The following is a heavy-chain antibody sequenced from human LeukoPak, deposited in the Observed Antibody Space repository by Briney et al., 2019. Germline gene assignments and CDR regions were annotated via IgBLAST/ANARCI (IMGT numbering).Heavy chain of an antibody. J-gene: IGHJ6*04. V-gene: IGHV3-30*04. Sequence: GMSLRLSCAASGFTFSSYAMHWVRQAPGKGLEWVAVISYDGSNKYYADSVKGRFTISRDNSKNTLYLQMNSLRAEDTAVYYCARDSDYYYGMDVWGKGTTVTVSS. CDR3: ARDSDYYYGMDV. CDR1: GFTFSSYA. CDR2: ISYDGSNK.